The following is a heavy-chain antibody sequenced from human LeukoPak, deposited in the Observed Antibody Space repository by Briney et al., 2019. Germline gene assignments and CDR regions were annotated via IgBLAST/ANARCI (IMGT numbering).Heavy chain of an antibody. CDR1: GGSISSSSYY. CDR3: ARGNDDEPHFDY. CDR2: IYYSGST. D-gene: IGHD1-1*01. J-gene: IGHJ4*02. Sequence: PSETLSLTCTVSGGSISSSSYYWSWIRQPPGKGLEWIGSIYYSGSTYYNPSLKSRVTISVDTSKNQFSLKLSSVTAADTAVYYCARGNDDEPHFDYWGQGTLVTVSS. V-gene: IGHV4-39*01.